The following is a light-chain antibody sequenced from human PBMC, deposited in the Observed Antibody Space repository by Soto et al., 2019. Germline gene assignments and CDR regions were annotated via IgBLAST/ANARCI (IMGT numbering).Light chain of an antibody. Sequence: DLQMTQFPSSLSASVGDRVTITCRASQNISTFLAWYQQRTGKVPTLLLYSASTLQSGVPSRCSGSGSGTDFTLIISSLQPEDVATYYCQKYNIAPWTFGHGTRVEI. CDR3: QKYNIAPWT. V-gene: IGKV1-27*01. CDR2: SAS. J-gene: IGKJ1*01. CDR1: QNISTF.